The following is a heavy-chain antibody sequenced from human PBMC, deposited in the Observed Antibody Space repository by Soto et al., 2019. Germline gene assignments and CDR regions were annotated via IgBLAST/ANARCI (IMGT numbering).Heavy chain of an antibody. J-gene: IGHJ4*02. CDR2: ISGSGGST. V-gene: IGHV3-23*01. CDR1: GFTFSSSA. D-gene: IGHD1-26*01. Sequence: EVQLLESGGGLVQPGESLRLSCAASGFTFSSSAMSWVRQAPGKELEWVSTISGSGGSTFYADSVKGRFTISRDNSKNPLYLQMNSLRAEDTAVYHCAKDQKWDLPQYLDHWGQGTLVAVSS. CDR3: AKDQKWDLPQYLDH.